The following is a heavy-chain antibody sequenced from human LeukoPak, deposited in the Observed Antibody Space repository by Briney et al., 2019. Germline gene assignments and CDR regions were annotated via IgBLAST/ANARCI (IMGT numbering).Heavy chain of an antibody. CDR1: GYSISRGYY. CDR3: ARGEWFGELLFDY. Sequence: SETLSLTCTVSGYSISRGYYWGWIRQPPGKGLEWIGSIYHSGSTYYNPSLKSRVTISVDTSKNQFSLKLSSVTAADTAVYYCARGEWFGELLFDYWGQGTLVTVSS. V-gene: IGHV4-38-2*02. CDR2: IYHSGST. J-gene: IGHJ4*02. D-gene: IGHD3-10*01.